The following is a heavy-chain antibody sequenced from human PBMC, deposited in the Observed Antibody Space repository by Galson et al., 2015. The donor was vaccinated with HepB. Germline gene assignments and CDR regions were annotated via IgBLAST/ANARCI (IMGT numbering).Heavy chain of an antibody. CDR3: TSSNTAMVEYYFDY. V-gene: IGHV3-73*01. J-gene: IGHJ4*02. CDR1: GFTFSGSA. Sequence: SLRLSCAASGFTFSGSAMHWVRQASGKGLEWVGRIRSKANSYATAYAASVKGRFTISRDDSKNTAYLQMNSLKTEDTAVYYCTSSNTAMVEYYFDYWGQGTLVTVSS. CDR2: IRSKANSYAT. D-gene: IGHD5-18*01.